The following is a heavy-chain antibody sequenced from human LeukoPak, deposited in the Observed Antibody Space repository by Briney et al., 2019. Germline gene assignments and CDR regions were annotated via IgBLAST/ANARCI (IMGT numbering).Heavy chain of an antibody. V-gene: IGHV3-30*18. D-gene: IGHD5-24*01. CDR2: ISYDGSNK. CDR3: AKDRHGYNPVYFDY. J-gene: IGHJ4*02. CDR1: GFTFSSYG. Sequence: GGSLRLSCAASGFTFSSYGMHWVRQAPGKGLEWVAVISYDGSNKYYADSVKGRFTIPRDNSKNTLYLQMNSLRAEDTAVYYCAKDRHGYNPVYFDYWGQGTLVTVSS.